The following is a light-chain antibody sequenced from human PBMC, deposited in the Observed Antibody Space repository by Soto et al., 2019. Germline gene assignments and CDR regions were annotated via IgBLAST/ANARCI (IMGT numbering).Light chain of an antibody. V-gene: IGLV2-14*01. Sequence: QSLLTQPAPLSWSPGQSVTISCTGTSSDGGGYNYVSWYQQHPGKAPKLMIYDVSNRPSGVSNRFSGSKSGNTASLTISGLQAEDEADYYCSSYTSSSTHYVFGTGTKVTVL. CDR1: SSDGGGYNY. CDR2: DVS. CDR3: SSYTSSSTHYV. J-gene: IGLJ1*01.